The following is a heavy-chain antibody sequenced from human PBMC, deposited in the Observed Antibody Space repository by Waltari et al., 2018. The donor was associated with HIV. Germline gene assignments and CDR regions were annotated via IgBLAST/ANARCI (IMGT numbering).Heavy chain of an antibody. CDR1: GFTFSSYA. Sequence: EVQLLESGGGLVQPGGSQRLSCAASGFTFSSYAMSWVRQAPGKGLEWVSAISGSGGSTYYADSVKGRFTISRDNSKNTLYLQMNSLRAEDTAVYYCAKDGRRYSSREVCYFDYWGQGTLVTVSS. CDR2: ISGSGGST. CDR3: AKDGRRYSSREVCYFDY. D-gene: IGHD6-13*01. V-gene: IGHV3-23*01. J-gene: IGHJ4*02.